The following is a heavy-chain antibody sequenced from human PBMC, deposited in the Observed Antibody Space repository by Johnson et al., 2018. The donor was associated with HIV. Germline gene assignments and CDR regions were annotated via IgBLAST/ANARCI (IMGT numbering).Heavy chain of an antibody. CDR2: INWNGGST. D-gene: IGHD6-13*01. CDR3: ARADSSSSPWMGLDI. CDR1: EFTFSYYW. V-gene: IGHV3-20*04. Sequence: VQLVESGGGLIQPGGSLTLSCEGSEFTFSYYWMHWVRQAPGKGLEWVSSINWNGGSTGYADSVKGRFTISRDNAKNSLYLQMNSLRAEDTALYYCARADSSSSPWMGLDIWGQGTMVTVSS. J-gene: IGHJ3*02.